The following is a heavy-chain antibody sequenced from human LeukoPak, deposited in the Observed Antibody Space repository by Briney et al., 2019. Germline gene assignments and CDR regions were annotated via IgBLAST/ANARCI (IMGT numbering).Heavy chain of an antibody. V-gene: IGHV3-23*01. CDR2: ISGSGGST. Sequence: GGSLRLSCAASGFTFSSYAMSWVRQAPGKGLEWVSAISGSGGSTYYADSVKGRFTISRDNSKNTLYLQMNSLKAEDTAVYYCAKRQRGYYYGSGSSDYWGQGTLVTVSS. J-gene: IGHJ4*02. CDR3: AKRQRGYYYGSGSSDY. CDR1: GFTFSSYA. D-gene: IGHD3-10*01.